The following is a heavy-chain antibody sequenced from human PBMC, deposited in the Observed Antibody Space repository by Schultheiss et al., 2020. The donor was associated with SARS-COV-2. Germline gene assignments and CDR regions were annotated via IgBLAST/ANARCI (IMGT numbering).Heavy chain of an antibody. Sequence: GGSLRLSCAASGFTFSSYSMNWVRQAPGKGLEWVSAISGSGGSTYYADSVKGRFTISRDNAKNSLYLQMNSLRAEDTAVYYCARGRYYYDSSGYHDAFDIWGQGTMVTVSS. J-gene: IGHJ3*02. V-gene: IGHV3-21*06. CDR2: ISGSGGST. D-gene: IGHD3-22*01. CDR1: GFTFSSYS. CDR3: ARGRYYYDSSGYHDAFDI.